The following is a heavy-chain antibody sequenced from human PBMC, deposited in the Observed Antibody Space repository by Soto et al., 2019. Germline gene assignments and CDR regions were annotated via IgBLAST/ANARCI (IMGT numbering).Heavy chain of an antibody. CDR2: INHSGST. D-gene: IGHD6-19*01. J-gene: IGHJ4*02. Sequence: SETLSLTCAVYGGSFSGYYWSWIRQPPGKGLEWIGEINHSGSTNYNPSLKSRVTTSVDTSKNQFSLKLSSVTAADTAVYYCARGAVNTRYYFDYWGQGTLGTVSS. V-gene: IGHV4-34*01. CDR3: ARGAVNTRYYFDY. CDR1: GGSFSGYY.